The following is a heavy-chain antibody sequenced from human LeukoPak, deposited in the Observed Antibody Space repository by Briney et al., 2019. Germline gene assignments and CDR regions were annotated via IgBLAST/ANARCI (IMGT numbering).Heavy chain of an antibody. CDR2: ISSSGGST. CDR3: AKVGYSYGFYYYMDV. Sequence: GGSLRLSCAASGFTFSSYAMSWVRQAPGRGLEWVSAISSSGGSTYYADSVKGRFTISRDNSKNTLYLQMNSLRAEDTAVYYCAKVGYSYGFYYYMDVWGKGTTVTVSS. J-gene: IGHJ6*03. V-gene: IGHV3-23*01. CDR1: GFTFSSYA. D-gene: IGHD5-18*01.